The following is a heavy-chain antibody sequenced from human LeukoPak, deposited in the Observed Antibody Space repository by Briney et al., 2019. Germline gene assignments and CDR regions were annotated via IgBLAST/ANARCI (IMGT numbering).Heavy chain of an antibody. CDR2: IKEDGSEK. CDR1: GFTFLTSW. CDR3: ARVGTTYFFDY. D-gene: IGHD1-7*01. V-gene: IGHV3-7*03. J-gene: IGHJ4*02. Sequence: PGGSLRLSCAASGFTFLTSWMSWVRQAPGRGLEWVANIKEDGSEKYYVDSVEGRFTISRDNAKNSLYLQMNSLRAEDTAIYYCARVGTTYFFDYWGQGTLVTVSS.